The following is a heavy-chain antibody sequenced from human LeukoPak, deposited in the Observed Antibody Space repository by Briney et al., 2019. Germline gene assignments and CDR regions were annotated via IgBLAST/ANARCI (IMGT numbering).Heavy chain of an antibody. V-gene: IGHV3-23*01. CDR2: ISTSGGST. Sequence: GGSLRLSCAASGFTFSRFAMRWLRQAPGKGLEWVSAISTSGGSTYYADSVKGRFTISRDNSKNTLYLQMNSLRGEDTAVYYCAKGLVGTVADYFDYWGQGTLVTVSS. CDR3: AKGLVGTVADYFDY. J-gene: IGHJ4*02. CDR1: GFTFSRFA. D-gene: IGHD6-19*01.